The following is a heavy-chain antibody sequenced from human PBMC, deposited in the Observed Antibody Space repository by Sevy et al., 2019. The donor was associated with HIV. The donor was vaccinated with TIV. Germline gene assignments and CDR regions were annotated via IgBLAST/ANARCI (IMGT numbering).Heavy chain of an antibody. CDR2: ISAYNSNT. J-gene: IGHJ4*02. CDR3: ARVPLWFGELLLWSGDY. CDR1: GYTFTSYG. V-gene: IGHV1-18*01. D-gene: IGHD3-10*01. Sequence: ASVKVSCKASGYTFTSYGISWVRQAPGQGLEWMGWISAYNSNTNYAQKLQGRVTMTTDTSTSTAYMELRSLRSDDTAVYYCARVPLWFGELLLWSGDYWGQGTLVTVSS.